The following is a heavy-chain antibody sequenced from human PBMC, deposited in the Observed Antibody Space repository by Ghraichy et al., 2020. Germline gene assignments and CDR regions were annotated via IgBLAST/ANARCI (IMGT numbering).Heavy chain of an antibody. CDR1: GDSVSSNSAA. V-gene: IGHV6-1*01. D-gene: IGHD3-22*01. CDR3: ARHRGYYDSSGYYTYYFDY. CDR2: TYYRSKWYN. Sequence: SQTLSLTCAISGDSVSSNSAAWNWIRQSPSRGLEWLGRTYYRSKWYNDYAVSVKSRITINPDTSKNQFSLQLNSVTPEDTAVYYCARHRGYYDSSGYYTYYFDYWGQGTLVTVSS. J-gene: IGHJ4*02.